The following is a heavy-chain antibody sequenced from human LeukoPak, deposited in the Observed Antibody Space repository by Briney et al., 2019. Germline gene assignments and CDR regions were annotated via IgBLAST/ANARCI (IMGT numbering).Heavy chain of an antibody. CDR2: ISSSSSYI. CDR1: GFTFSSYS. J-gene: IGHJ4*02. Sequence: PGGSLRLSCAASGFTFSSYSMNWVRQAPGKGLEWVSSISSSSSYIYYADSVKGRFTISRDNAKNSLYLQMNSLRAEDTAVYYCARDGGGITMIVVPDYWGQGTLVTVSS. CDR3: ARDGGGITMIVVPDY. V-gene: IGHV3-21*01. D-gene: IGHD3-22*01.